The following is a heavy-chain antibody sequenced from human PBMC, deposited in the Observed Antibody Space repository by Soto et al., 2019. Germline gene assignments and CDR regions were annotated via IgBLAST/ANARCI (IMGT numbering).Heavy chain of an antibody. V-gene: IGHV3-30*18. D-gene: IGHD3-22*01. CDR3: AKDYYDSSGPIPSYFDY. J-gene: IGHJ4*02. Sequence: GGSLRLSCAASGFTFSSYGMHWVRQAPGKGLEWVAVISYDGSNKYYADSVKGRFTISRDNSKNTLYLQMNSLRAEDTAVYYCAKDYYDSSGPIPSYFDYWGQGTLVP. CDR1: GFTFSSYG. CDR2: ISYDGSNK.